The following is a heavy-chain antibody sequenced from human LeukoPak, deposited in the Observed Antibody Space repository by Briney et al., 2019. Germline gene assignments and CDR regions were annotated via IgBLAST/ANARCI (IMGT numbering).Heavy chain of an antibody. CDR2: IKTDGSEK. D-gene: IGHD3-22*01. CDR3: ARDPFDSGDRYYGAFDL. Sequence: GGSLRLSCAASGFIFSSSWMSWVRQAPGKGLEWVANIKTDGSEKQYVDSVKARFAISRDNAKNSLYLQMNSLRAEDTAVYYCARDPFDSGDRYYGAFDLWGQGTMVTVSS. V-gene: IGHV3-7*01. CDR1: GFIFSSSW. J-gene: IGHJ3*01.